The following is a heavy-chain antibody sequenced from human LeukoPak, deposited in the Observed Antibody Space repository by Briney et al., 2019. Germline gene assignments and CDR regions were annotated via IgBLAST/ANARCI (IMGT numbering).Heavy chain of an antibody. D-gene: IGHD1-26*01. Sequence: PGGSLRLSCAASGFTFSDYYMSWIRQAPGKGLEWVSYISSSGSTIYYADSVKGRFIISRDNAKNSLYLQMNSLRAEDTAVYYCAREISGERTYYFDYWGQGTLVTVSS. CDR3: AREISGERTYYFDY. V-gene: IGHV3-11*01. CDR2: ISSSGSTI. J-gene: IGHJ4*02. CDR1: GFTFSDYY.